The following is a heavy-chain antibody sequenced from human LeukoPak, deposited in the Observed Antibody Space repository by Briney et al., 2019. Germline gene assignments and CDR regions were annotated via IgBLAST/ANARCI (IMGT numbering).Heavy chain of an antibody. J-gene: IGHJ4*02. CDR2: IRDKVHSYTT. D-gene: IGHD6-13*01. CDR1: GFTFSDYF. CDR3: TRRSSTWYSDY. V-gene: IGHV3-72*01. Sequence: GGSLRLSCAASGFTFSDYFIDWARQAPGKGLEWVGRIRDKVHSYTTEYAASVKGRFTISRDDSKDSLFLQMDSLQIEDTAVYYCTRRSSTWYSDYWGQGTLVTVSS.